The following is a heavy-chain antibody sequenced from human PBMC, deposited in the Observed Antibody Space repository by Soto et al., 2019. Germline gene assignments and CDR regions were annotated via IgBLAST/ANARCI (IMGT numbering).Heavy chain of an antibody. V-gene: IGHV3-33*01. CDR1: GFTFSSYG. D-gene: IGHD3-3*01. J-gene: IGHJ6*02. Sequence: PGGSLRLSCAASGFTFSSYGMHWARQAPGKGLEWVAVIWYDGSNKYYADSVKGRFTISRDNSKNTLYLQMNSLRAEDTAVYYCARDPYYDFWSGREYYYYGMDVWGQGTTVTVSS. CDR2: IWYDGSNK. CDR3: ARDPYYDFWSGREYYYYGMDV.